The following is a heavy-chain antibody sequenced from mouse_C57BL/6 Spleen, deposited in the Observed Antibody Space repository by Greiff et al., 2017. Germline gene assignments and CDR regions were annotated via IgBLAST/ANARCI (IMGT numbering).Heavy chain of an antibody. CDR2: IHPNSGST. CDR1: GYTFTSYW. Sequence: QVQLQQPGAELVKPGASVKLSCKASGYTFTSYWMHWVKQRPGQGLEWIGMIHPNSGSTNYNEKFKSKATLTVDKSSSTAYMQLSSLTSEDSAVYYCARSYSKGYFDYWGQGTTLTVSS. V-gene: IGHV1-64*01. CDR3: ARSYSKGYFDY. D-gene: IGHD2-10*01. J-gene: IGHJ2*01.